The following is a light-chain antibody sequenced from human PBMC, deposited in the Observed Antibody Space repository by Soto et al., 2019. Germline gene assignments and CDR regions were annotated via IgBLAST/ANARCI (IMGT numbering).Light chain of an antibody. Sequence: ETVLTQSPAALSASPGERATLSCRASQSVSSKLAWYQQKPRQAPRLXXYGASTRATGIPARFSGSGCATEFTLSISSLQSQDSAFYYGQQRSNWPPITFGQGTRLDIK. J-gene: IGKJ5*01. CDR1: QSVSSK. V-gene: IGKV3D-15*01. CDR2: GAS. CDR3: QQRSNWPPIT.